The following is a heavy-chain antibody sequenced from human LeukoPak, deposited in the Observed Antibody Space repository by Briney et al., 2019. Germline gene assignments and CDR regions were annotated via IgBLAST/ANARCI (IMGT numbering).Heavy chain of an antibody. CDR1: GGSISSYY. Sequence: PSQTLSLTCTVSGGSISSYYWSWIRQPPGKGLEWIGYIYYSGSTNYNPSLKSRVTISVDKSKNQFSPKLSSVTAADTAVYYCARHGRGMATILGDWFDPWGQGTLVTVSS. CDR3: ARHGRGMATILGDWFDP. CDR2: IYYSGST. D-gene: IGHD5-24*01. J-gene: IGHJ5*02. V-gene: IGHV4-59*08.